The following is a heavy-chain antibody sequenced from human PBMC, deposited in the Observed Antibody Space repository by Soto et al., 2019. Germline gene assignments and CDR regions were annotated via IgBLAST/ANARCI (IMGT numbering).Heavy chain of an antibody. D-gene: IGHD6-19*01. V-gene: IGHV4-39*01. CDR2: IYYSGST. CDR3: ARREAVAGNRSDWYFDL. Sequence: QLQLQESGPGLVKPSETLSLPCTGSCGSISSSSYDWGGIRQPPGKGLEWFGRIYYSGSTYYNPSLKSRVTISVDTCKNQFSRKLSSVTAADPAVYYCARREAVAGNRSDWYFDLWCRGTLVTVSS. J-gene: IGHJ2*01. CDR1: CGSISSSSYD.